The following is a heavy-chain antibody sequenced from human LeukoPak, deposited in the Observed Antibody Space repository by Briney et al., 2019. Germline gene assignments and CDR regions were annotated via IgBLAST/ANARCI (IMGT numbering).Heavy chain of an antibody. D-gene: IGHD3-9*01. CDR2: IYHSGST. CDR1: GYSISSGYY. CDR3: AREINDILTGYFDY. Sequence: SETLSLTCAVSGYSISSGYYWGWIRQPPGKGLEWIGSIYHSGSTYYNPSLKSRVTISVDTSKNQFSLKLSSVTAADTAVYYCAREINDILTGYFDYWGQGTLVTVSS. J-gene: IGHJ4*02. V-gene: IGHV4-38-2*02.